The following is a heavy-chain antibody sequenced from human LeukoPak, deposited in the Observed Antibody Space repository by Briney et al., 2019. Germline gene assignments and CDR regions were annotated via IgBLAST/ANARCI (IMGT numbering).Heavy chain of an antibody. D-gene: IGHD3-22*01. Sequence: GGSLRLSCAASGFTFSSYSMNWVRQAPGKGLEWVSAISGSGGTAYYADTVKGRFTISRDNSKNTLYLQMNSLRAEDTAVYYCAKKGYYDGSGYYMYYFDHWGQGTLVTVSS. CDR2: ISGSGGTA. J-gene: IGHJ4*02. CDR1: GFTFSSYS. V-gene: IGHV3-23*01. CDR3: AKKGYYDGSGYYMYYFDH.